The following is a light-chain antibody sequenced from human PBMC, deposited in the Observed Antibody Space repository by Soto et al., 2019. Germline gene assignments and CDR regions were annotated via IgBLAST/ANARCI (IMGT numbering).Light chain of an antibody. CDR2: DAS. CDR3: QQYNSYST. Sequence: DIPMTQSPSTLSASVGDRVTITCRASQSISSWLAWYQQKPGKAPKLLIYDASSLESGVPSRFSGRGSGTEFTLTISSLQPDDFATYYCQQYNSYSTFGQGTKVEIK. V-gene: IGKV1-5*01. CDR1: QSISSW. J-gene: IGKJ1*01.